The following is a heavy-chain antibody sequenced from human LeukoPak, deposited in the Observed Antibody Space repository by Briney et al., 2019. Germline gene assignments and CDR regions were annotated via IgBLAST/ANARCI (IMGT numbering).Heavy chain of an antibody. CDR2: ISHDGSKT. V-gene: IGHV3-30*18. D-gene: IGHD6-19*01. J-gene: IGHJ5*02. CDR3: AKDAGQWQNWNWFAP. CDR1: GFTFNEYG. Sequence: GGSLRLSCAVSGFTFNEYGMHWVRQAPGKGLEWVAAISHDGSKTYSGDSVKGRFTISRDNPKNTLFLEMNSLRPEDTAMYYCAKDAGQWQNWNWFAPWGQGTLVIVSS.